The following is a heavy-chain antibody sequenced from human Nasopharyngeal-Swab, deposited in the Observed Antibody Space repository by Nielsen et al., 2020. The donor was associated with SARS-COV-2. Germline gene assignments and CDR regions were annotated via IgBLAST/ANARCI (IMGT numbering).Heavy chain of an antibody. V-gene: IGHV4-34*01. CDR1: GGSFSANY. CDR3: ARTYSSSYYYYGMDV. D-gene: IGHD6-13*01. J-gene: IGHJ6*02. CDR2: INHSGST. Sequence: SETLSLTCAVSGGSFSANYWGWIRQPPGKGLEWIGEINHSGSTNYNPSLKSRVTISVDTSKNQFSLKLSSVTAADTAVYYCARTYSSSYYYYGMDVWGQGTTVTVSS.